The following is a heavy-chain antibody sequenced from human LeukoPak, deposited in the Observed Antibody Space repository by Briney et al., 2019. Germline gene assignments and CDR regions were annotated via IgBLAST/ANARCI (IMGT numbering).Heavy chain of an antibody. CDR2: ISYDGRNK. CDR1: GFTFSSYA. CDR3: ARRLIREQLGPEKYYFDY. J-gene: IGHJ4*02. Sequence: GGSLSLSCAASGFTFSSYAIHWVRQAPGKGLEWVAVISYDGRNKYYADSVKGRFTISRDNSKNTLYLQMNSLRAEDTAVYYCARRLIREQLGPEKYYFDYWGQGTLVTVS. D-gene: IGHD6-13*01. V-gene: IGHV3-30*04.